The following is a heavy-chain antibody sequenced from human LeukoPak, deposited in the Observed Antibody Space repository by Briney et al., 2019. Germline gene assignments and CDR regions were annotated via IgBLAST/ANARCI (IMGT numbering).Heavy chain of an antibody. CDR3: AKSGLNRFDY. J-gene: IGHJ4*02. Sequence: GGSLRLSCAASGFTVSSNYMNWVRQAPGKGLEWVSNISGRDGRTYYADSVKGRFTISRDNSKNTLYLQMNSLRAEDTAVYYCAKSGLNRFDYWGQGTLVTVSS. V-gene: IGHV3-23*01. CDR1: GFTVSSNY. CDR2: ISGRDGRT. D-gene: IGHD2-15*01.